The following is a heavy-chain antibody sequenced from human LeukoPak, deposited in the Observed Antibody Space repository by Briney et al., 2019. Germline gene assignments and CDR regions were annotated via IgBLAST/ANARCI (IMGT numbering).Heavy chain of an antibody. J-gene: IGHJ6*03. CDR1: GYTFTGCY. CDR2: INPNSGGT. Sequence: GASEKLSRKSSGYTFTGCYMHWVRQAPGQGLEGMGCINPNSGGTNYAQKSQGSVTITRDTSISTAYMELSRLRSDDTAVYYCARVGMGLPWADYYYYYHMDVWGKGTTVTVSS. V-gene: IGHV1-2*02. D-gene: IGHD5/OR15-5a*01. CDR3: ARVGMGLPWADYYYYYHMDV.